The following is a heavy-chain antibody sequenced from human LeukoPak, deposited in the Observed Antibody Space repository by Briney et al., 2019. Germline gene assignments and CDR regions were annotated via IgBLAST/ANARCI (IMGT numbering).Heavy chain of an antibody. J-gene: IGHJ4*02. V-gene: IGHV1-3*01. CDR1: GYTFTSYV. Sequence: ASVKVSCKASGYTFTSYVMHWVRQAPGQRLEWMGWINAGNGNTKYSQKFQGRVTITRDTSASTAYMELSSLRSEDTAVYYCARDRWYSSGWPRFDYWGQGTLVTVSS. CDR2: INAGNGNT. CDR3: ARDRWYSSGWPRFDY. D-gene: IGHD6-19*01.